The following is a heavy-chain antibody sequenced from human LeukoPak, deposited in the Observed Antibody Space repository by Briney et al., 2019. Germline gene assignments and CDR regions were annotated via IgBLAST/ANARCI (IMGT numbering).Heavy chain of an antibody. V-gene: IGHV3-30*02. CDR1: GFTFSSYG. Sequence: GGSLRLSRAASGFTFSSYGMHWVRQAPGKGLEWVAFIRYDGSNKYYADSVKGRFTISRDNSKNTLYLQMNSLRAEDTAVYYCAKSTRDYYYYMDVWGKGTTVTVSS. CDR2: IRYDGSNK. CDR3: AKSTRDYYYYMDV. J-gene: IGHJ6*03.